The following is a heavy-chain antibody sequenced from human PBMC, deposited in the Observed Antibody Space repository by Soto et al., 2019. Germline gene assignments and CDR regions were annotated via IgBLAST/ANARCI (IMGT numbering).Heavy chain of an antibody. CDR2: IKQDGSEK. CDR1: GFTFSSYW. J-gene: IGHJ4*02. CDR3: ARDSLPSHCSGGSCYYFDY. D-gene: IGHD2-15*01. V-gene: IGHV3-7*05. Sequence: EVQLVESGGGLVQPGGSLRLSCAASGFTFSSYWMRWVRQAPGKGLEWVANIKQDGSEKYYVDSVKGRFTISRDNAKNTLYLQMNILRDEDTAVYYCARDSLPSHCSGGSCYYFDYWGQGTLVTVSS.